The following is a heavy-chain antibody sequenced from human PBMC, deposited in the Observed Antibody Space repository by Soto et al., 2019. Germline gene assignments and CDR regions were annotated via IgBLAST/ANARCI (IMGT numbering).Heavy chain of an antibody. CDR2: ISYDGSNK. D-gene: IGHD4-17*01. CDR1: GFTFSSYA. V-gene: IGHV3-30-3*01. CDR3: ARDWMSVYGDYLPD. J-gene: IGHJ4*02. Sequence: QVQLVESGGGVVQPGRSLRLSCAASGFTFSSYAMHWVRQAPGKGLEWVAVISYDGSNKYYADSVKGRFTISRDNSKNTLYLQMNSLRAEDTAVYYCARDWMSVYGDYLPDWGQGTLVTVSS.